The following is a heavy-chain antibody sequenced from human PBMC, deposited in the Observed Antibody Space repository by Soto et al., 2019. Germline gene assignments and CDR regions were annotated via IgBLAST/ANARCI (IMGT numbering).Heavy chain of an antibody. CDR3: ARGGDYGDPSNQDYYGMDV. V-gene: IGHV1-8*01. CDR1: GYTFTRYD. CDR2: MNPNSGNT. D-gene: IGHD4-17*01. Sequence: ASVKGSCEASGYTFTRYDINWVRQATGQGLEWMGWMNPNSGNTGYAQKFQGRFTMTRNTSISTAYMELSSLRSEDTAVYYCARGGDYGDPSNQDYYGMDVWGQGTTVTVSS. J-gene: IGHJ6*02.